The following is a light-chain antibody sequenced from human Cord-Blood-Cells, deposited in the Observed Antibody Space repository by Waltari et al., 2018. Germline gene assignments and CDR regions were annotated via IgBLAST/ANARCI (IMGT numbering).Light chain of an antibody. CDR3: QQSYSTPLT. V-gene: IGKV1-39*01. J-gene: IGKJ4*01. CDR1: QSISSY. Sequence: DIQMAESPSSLSASVGDRVTITSRASQSISSYLNWYQQKPGKAAKLLIYSASSLQSGFPSRFSVSGSVTDFTLTISSLQPEDGATYYCQQSYSTPLTFGGGTKVEIK. CDR2: SAS.